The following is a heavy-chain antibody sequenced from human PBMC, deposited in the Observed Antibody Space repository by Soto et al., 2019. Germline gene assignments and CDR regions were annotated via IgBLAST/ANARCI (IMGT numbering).Heavy chain of an antibody. CDR1: GFTFDDYA. J-gene: IGHJ3*02. CDR2: ISWNSGSI. D-gene: IGHD3-10*01. Sequence: EVPLVESGGGLVQPGRSLRLSCAASGFTFDDYAMHWVRQAPGKGLEWVSGISWNSGSIGYADSVKGRFTISRDNAKNSMYLQMNRLRAEDTALYYCAKDWRAMVRGVSAFDIWGQGTMVTVSS. CDR3: AKDWRAMVRGVSAFDI. V-gene: IGHV3-9*01.